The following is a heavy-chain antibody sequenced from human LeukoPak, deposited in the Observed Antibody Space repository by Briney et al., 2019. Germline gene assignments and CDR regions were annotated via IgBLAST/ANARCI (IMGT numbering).Heavy chain of an antibody. V-gene: IGHV4-4*02. CDR3: ARHIGILGKWGFDY. CDR2: IHHSASP. Sequence: GSLRLSCAASGFTFSSYAMSWVRQAPGKGLEWIGEIHHSASPNYNTSLKSRVTLSLDKSQNQFSLKVTSVTAADTAVYYCARHIGILGKWGFDYWGQGTLVTVSS. J-gene: IGHJ4*02. CDR1: GFTFSSYAM. D-gene: IGHD2/OR15-2a*01.